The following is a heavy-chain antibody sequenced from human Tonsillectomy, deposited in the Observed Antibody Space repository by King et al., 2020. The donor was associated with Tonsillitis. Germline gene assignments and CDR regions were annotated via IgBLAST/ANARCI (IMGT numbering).Heavy chain of an antibody. J-gene: IGHJ6*03. CDR2: IGGSGGST. CDR1: GFTFSSCA. Sequence: EVQLVESGGGLVQPGGSLRLSCAASGFTFSSCAMNWVRQAPGKVLEWVSAIGGSGGSTYYADSVKGRFTISRDNSKNTLYLQINSLRAEDTAVYYCAKDPHGDYYYYMDVWGKGTTVTVSS. V-gene: IGHV3-23*04. D-gene: IGHD2-8*01. CDR3: AKDPHGDYYYYMDV.